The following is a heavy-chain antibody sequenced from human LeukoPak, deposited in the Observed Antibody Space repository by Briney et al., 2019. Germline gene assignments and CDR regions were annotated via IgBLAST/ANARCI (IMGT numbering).Heavy chain of an antibody. CDR3: ARESAYDPHAPFDY. Sequence: SETLSLTCTVSGGSISSYYWSWTRQPPGKGLEWIGYIYYSGSTNYNPSLKSRVTISVDTSKNQFSLKLSSVTAADTAVYYCARESAYDPHAPFDYWGQGTLVTVSS. D-gene: IGHD5-12*01. CDR1: GGSISSYY. J-gene: IGHJ4*02. CDR2: IYYSGST. V-gene: IGHV4-59*12.